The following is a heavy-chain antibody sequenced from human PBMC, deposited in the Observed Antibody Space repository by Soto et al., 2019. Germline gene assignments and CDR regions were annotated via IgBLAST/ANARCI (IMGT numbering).Heavy chain of an antibody. J-gene: IGHJ6*02. CDR1: GYTFTSYA. Sequence: ASVKVSCKASGYTFTSYAMHWVRQAPGQRLEWMGRINAGNGNTKYSQKFQGRVTITRDTSASTAYMELSSLRSEDTAVNYCRSAKYYDFWSGSNGMDVWGQGTTVTVSS. V-gene: IGHV1-3*01. D-gene: IGHD3-3*01. CDR2: INAGNGNT. CDR3: RSAKYYDFWSGSNGMDV.